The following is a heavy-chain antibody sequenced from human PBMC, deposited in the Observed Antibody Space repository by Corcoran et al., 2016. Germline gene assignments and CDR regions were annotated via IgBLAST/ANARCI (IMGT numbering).Heavy chain of an antibody. CDR1: GYTFTSYY. J-gene: IGHJ3*02. D-gene: IGHD3-22*01. CDR3: ARDHALSGAYDSSGYYSDAFDI. V-gene: IGHV1-46*01. Sequence: QVQLVQSGAEVKKPGASVKVSCKASGYTFTSYYMHWVRQAPGQGLEWMGIINPSGGSTSYAQKFQGRVTMTRDTSTSTVYMELSSLRSEDTAVYYCARDHALSGAYDSSGYYSDAFDIWGQGTMVTVSS. CDR2: INPSGGST.